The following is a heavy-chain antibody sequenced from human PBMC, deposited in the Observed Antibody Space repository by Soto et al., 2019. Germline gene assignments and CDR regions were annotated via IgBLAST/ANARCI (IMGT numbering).Heavy chain of an antibody. J-gene: IGHJ5*02. CDR2: TYYRSKWYN. Sequence: PAQTLSLTCVISGDSVSSNSAAWNWIRQSPSRGLEWLGRTYYRSKWYNDYAVSVRSRITINPDTSKNQFSLQLNSVTPEDKAVYSCERGIEDGRGHWLDPWGQGNLVTVS. V-gene: IGHV6-1*01. D-gene: IGHD2-15*01. CDR1: GDSVSSNSAA. CDR3: ERGIEDGRGHWLDP.